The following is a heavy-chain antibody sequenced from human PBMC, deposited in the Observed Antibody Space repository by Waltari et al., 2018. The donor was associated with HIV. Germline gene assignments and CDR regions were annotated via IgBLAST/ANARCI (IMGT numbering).Heavy chain of an antibody. CDR1: GFTFSRYG. CDR3: ARDRSSSWYGKDYYYFGMDV. J-gene: IGHJ6*02. Sequence: GAGFTFSRYGMHWVRQAPGKGLEWVALIWYDGSNKYYADSVKGRFTISRDNSKNTVYLQMNSLRAEDTAVYYCARDRSSSWYGKDYYYFGMDVWGQGTTVTVSS. V-gene: IGHV3-33*01. CDR2: IWYDGSNK. D-gene: IGHD6-13*01.